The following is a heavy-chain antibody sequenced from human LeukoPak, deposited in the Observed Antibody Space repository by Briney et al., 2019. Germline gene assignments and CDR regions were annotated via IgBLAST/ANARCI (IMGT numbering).Heavy chain of an antibody. V-gene: IGHV3-21*01. CDR2: ISSSSSYI. D-gene: IGHD3-10*01. Sequence: GGSLRLSCAASGFTFSSYSMNWVCQAPGKGVEWGSSISSSSSYIYYADSVKGRFTISRDNAKNSLYLQMNSLRAEDTAVYYCARETLWFGELLKDVWGQGTLGTVSS. CDR1: GFTFSSYS. CDR3: ARETLWFGELLKDV. J-gene: IGHJ4*02.